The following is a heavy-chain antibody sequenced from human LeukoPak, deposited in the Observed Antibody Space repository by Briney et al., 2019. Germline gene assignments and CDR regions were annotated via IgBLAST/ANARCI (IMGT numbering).Heavy chain of an antibody. Sequence: GGSLRLSCAASGFTFSSSWMHWVRQAPGKGLEWVSYISSSSSTIYYADSVKGRFTISRDNAKKSLYLQMNSLRDEDTAVYYCARIVYDSSGYIDYWGQGTLVTVSS. J-gene: IGHJ4*02. CDR1: GFTFSSSW. CDR2: ISSSSSTI. V-gene: IGHV3-48*02. D-gene: IGHD3-22*01. CDR3: ARIVYDSSGYIDY.